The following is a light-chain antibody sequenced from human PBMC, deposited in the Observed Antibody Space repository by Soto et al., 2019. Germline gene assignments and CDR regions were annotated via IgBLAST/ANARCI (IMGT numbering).Light chain of an antibody. J-gene: IGLJ1*01. CDR3: QSYDISLSGYV. Sequence: QSVLTQPHSVSGAPGQRVTISCTGSSANIGAAYNVDWYQQLPGTAPKLLIYGNNNRPSGVPTRFSGSKSGTSASLAIAGLQAEDECDYYCQSYDISLSGYVFGTGTKVTVL. V-gene: IGLV1-40*01. CDR1: SANIGAAYN. CDR2: GNN.